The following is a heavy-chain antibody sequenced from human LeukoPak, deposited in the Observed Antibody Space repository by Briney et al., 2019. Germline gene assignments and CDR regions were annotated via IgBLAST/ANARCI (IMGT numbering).Heavy chain of an antibody. Sequence: SETLSLTCTVSGGSISSYYWSWIRQPAGKGLEWIGRIYTSGSTNYNPSLKSRVTMSVDTSKNQFSLKLSSVTAADTAVYYCAIGRIAAGNNWFDPWGQGTLVTVSS. D-gene: IGHD6-13*01. CDR2: IYTSGST. V-gene: IGHV4-4*07. CDR3: AIGRIAAGNNWFDP. CDR1: GGSISSYY. J-gene: IGHJ5*02.